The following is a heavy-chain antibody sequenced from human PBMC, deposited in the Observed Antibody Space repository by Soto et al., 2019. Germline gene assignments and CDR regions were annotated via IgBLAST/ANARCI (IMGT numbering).Heavy chain of an antibody. Sequence: WETLTLTCSASGFMFSSYDMNWVRQSPGKGLQFVSGIVSNGGKKTNADPVNDRFTTSRDNSKKTVYLQMSSLRTEDKTVYYCGKFGAEYARSLDYWGQGTLVTVSS. J-gene: IGHJ4*02. V-gene: IGHV3-64D*06. D-gene: IGHD3-16*01. CDR1: GFMFSSYD. CDR2: IVSNGGKK. CDR3: GKFGAEYARSLDY.